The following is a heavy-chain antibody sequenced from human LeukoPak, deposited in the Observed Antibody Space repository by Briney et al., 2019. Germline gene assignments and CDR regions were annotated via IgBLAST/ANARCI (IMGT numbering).Heavy chain of an antibody. Sequence: SETLSLTCAVSGGSIISTDDYWGWIRQPPGKGPEWIGSIYYTGSTYHNPSLKSRVTISEDPSKNQFSLKLRSVTAADTAVYYCAREDGTAMDNAFDIWSQGTMVTVSS. J-gene: IGHJ3*02. CDR1: GGSIISTDDY. D-gene: IGHD5-18*01. CDR3: AREDGTAMDNAFDI. CDR2: IYYTGST. V-gene: IGHV4-39*07.